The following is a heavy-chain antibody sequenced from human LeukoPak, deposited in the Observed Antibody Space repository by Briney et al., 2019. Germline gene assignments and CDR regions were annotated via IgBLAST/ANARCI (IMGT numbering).Heavy chain of an antibody. CDR3: ARGSTGTQDFDY. J-gene: IGHJ4*02. CDR1: GGTFSSYA. Sequence: GASVKLSCKASGGTFSSYAISWVRQAPGQGLEWMGGMIAICGTANYAQKLQGRVTINGDESTSTAYMEMSRLRSEDTAVYYCARGSTGTQDFDYWGQGTLVPVSS. V-gene: IGHV1-69*13. D-gene: IGHD1-1*01. CDR2: MIAICGTA.